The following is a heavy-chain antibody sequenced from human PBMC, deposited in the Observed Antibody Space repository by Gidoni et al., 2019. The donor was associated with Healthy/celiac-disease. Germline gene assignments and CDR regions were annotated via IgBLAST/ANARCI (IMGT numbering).Heavy chain of an antibody. CDR3: ARGSDGPRLYY. D-gene: IGHD2-8*01. V-gene: IGHV4-34*01. J-gene: IGHJ4*02. Sequence: QVQLQQWGAGLLKPSETLSLTCAVYGGSFSGYYWSWIRQPPGKGLEWIGEINHSGSTNYNPSLKSRVTISVDTSKNQFSLKLSSVTAADTAVYYCARGSDGPRLYYWGQGTLVTVSS. CDR2: INHSGST. CDR1: GGSFSGYY.